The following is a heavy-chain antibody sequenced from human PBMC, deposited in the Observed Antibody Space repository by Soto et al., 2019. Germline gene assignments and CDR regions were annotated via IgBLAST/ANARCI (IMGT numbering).Heavy chain of an antibody. J-gene: IGHJ4*02. Sequence: SVKVSCKASGGTFSSYAISWVRQAPGQGLEWMGGIIPIFGTANYAQKFQGRVTITADESTSTAYMELSSLRSEDTAVYYCARHYLRDGYNLDYFDYWGQGTLVTVSS. CDR2: IIPIFGTA. CDR3: ARHYLRDGYNLDYFDY. V-gene: IGHV1-69*13. CDR1: GGTFSSYA. D-gene: IGHD5-12*01.